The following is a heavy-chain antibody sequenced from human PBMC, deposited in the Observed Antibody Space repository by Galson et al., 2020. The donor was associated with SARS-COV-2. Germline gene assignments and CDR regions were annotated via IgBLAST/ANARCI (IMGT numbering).Heavy chain of an antibody. J-gene: IGHJ1*01. Sequence: GESLKISCKGSGYSFTSYWIGWVRQMPGKGLEWMGIIYPGDSDTRYSPSFQGQVTISADKSISTAYLQWSSLKASDTAMYYCARQINFGGNPIEYFQHGGQGTLVTVAS. V-gene: IGHV5-51*01. CDR2: IYPGDSDT. CDR1: GYSFTSYW. D-gene: IGHD2-15*01. CDR3: ARQINFGGNPIEYFQH.